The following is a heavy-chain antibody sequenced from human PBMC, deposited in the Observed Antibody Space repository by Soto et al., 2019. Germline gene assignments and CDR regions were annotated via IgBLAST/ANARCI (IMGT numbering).Heavy chain of an antibody. J-gene: IGHJ6*02. CDR3: ARGYCSSTSCSLYYYYGMDV. V-gene: IGHV4-34*01. D-gene: IGHD2-2*01. Sequence: PSETLSLTCAVYGGSFSGYYWSWIRQPPGKGLEWIGEINHSGSTNYNPSLKSRVTISVDTSKNQFSLKLSSVTAAGTAVYYCARGYCSSTSCSLYYYYGMDVWGQGATVPV. CDR1: GGSFSGYY. CDR2: INHSGST.